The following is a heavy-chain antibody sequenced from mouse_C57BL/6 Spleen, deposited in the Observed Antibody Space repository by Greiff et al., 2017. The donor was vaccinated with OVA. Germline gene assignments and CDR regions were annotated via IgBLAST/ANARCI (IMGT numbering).Heavy chain of an antibody. CDR2: ISSGGSYT. CDR3: ARHWDDGNYVGYFDY. J-gene: IGHJ2*01. CDR1: GFTFSSYG. V-gene: IGHV5-6*01. Sequence: EVQLVESGGDLVKPGGSLKLSCAASGFTFSSYGMSWVRQTPDKRLEWVATISSGGSYTYYPDSVKGRVTISRDNAKNTLYLQMSSLKSEDTAMYYCARHWDDGNYVGYFDYWGQGTTLTVSS. D-gene: IGHD2-3*01.